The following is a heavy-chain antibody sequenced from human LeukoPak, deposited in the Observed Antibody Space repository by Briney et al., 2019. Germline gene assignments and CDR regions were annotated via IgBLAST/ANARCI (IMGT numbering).Heavy chain of an antibody. Sequence: GRSLRLACAVSGFTFSNCNMNWVRQAPGKGLEWVSSISTSSSYIYYADSVKGRFTISRDNAKNSLYLQMNSLRAEDTAVYYCARQQWLDGAYYFDYWGQGTLVTVSS. CDR2: ISTSSSYI. V-gene: IGHV3-21*06. J-gene: IGHJ4*02. CDR3: ARQQWLDGAYYFDY. CDR1: GFTFSNCN. D-gene: IGHD6-19*01.